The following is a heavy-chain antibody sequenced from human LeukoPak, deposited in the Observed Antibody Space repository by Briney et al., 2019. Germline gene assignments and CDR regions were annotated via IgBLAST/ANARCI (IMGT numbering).Heavy chain of an antibody. D-gene: IGHD3-10*01. J-gene: IGHJ4*02. V-gene: IGHV3-23*01. Sequence: GGSLRLSCAASGFTFSSYAMSWVRQAPGKGLEWVSAISGSGGGTYYADAMKGRFSISRDNSKNTLSLQMNSLRAEDTAVYYCAKDVGYYGSGSYSNWGQGTLVTVSS. CDR1: GFTFSSYA. CDR2: ISGSGGGT. CDR3: AKDVGYYGSGSYSN.